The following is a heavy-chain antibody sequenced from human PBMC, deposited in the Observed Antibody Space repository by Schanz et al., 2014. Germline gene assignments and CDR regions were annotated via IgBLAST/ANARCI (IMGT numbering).Heavy chain of an antibody. V-gene: IGHV4-28*03. Sequence: QVQLQESGPGLVKPSATLSLTCVVSRHSFSSSNWWGWIRQPPGKGLEWIGYISYSGGTYYNPSLKSRVTRAMHTSKNQFSLKLSSVTAADTAVYYCARGGRYCSGGGCQYPYNYYGMDVWGQGTTVTVSS. J-gene: IGHJ6*02. D-gene: IGHD2-15*01. CDR3: ARGGRYCSGGGCQYPYNYYGMDV. CDR2: ISYSGGT. CDR1: RHSFSSSNW.